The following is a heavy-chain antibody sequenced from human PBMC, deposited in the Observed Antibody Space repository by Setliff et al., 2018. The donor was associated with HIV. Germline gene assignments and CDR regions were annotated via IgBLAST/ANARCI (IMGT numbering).Heavy chain of an antibody. D-gene: IGHD3-10*01. Sequence: ASETLSLTCTASYDTISTADYYWSWIRQPPGKGLEWIGFVSYTGTTRYSPSLKSRITISIGTSKNQFSLQLSSVTAADTAVYYCARLSTTSRDFDSWGQGTLVTVSS. CDR3: ARLSTTSRDFDS. J-gene: IGHJ4*02. V-gene: IGHV4-30-4*01. CDR1: YDTISTADYY. CDR2: VSYTGTT.